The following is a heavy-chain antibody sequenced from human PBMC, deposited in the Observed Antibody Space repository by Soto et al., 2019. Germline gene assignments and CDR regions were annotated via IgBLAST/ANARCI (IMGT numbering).Heavy chain of an antibody. CDR2: ISYDGSNK. Sequence: SLRLSCAASGFTFSSYAMHWVRQAPGKGLEWVAVISYDGSNKYYADSVKGRFTISRDNSKNTLYLQMNSLRAEDTAVYYCARSEIAAAGPDYWGQGTLVTVSS. CDR3: ARSEIAAAGPDY. J-gene: IGHJ4*02. V-gene: IGHV3-30-3*01. CDR1: GFTFSSYA. D-gene: IGHD6-13*01.